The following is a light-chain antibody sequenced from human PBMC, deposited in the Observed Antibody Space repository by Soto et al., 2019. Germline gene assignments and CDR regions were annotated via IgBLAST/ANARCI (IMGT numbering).Light chain of an antibody. V-gene: IGKV3-15*01. CDR1: QNVNHR. CDR3: QHFNSWPLL. CDR2: GAS. J-gene: IGKJ1*01. Sequence: EIVMTQSPAMLSVSPGERATLSCRASQNVNHRLAWYQQKAGQPPRLLIYGASTRATGIPARFSGSGSGTEVTLTIGILQSEDFAVYYCQHFNSWPLLFGQGTKVEIK.